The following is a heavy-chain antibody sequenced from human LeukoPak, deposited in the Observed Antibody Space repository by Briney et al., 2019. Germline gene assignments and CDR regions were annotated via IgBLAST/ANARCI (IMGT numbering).Heavy chain of an antibody. CDR1: GFTVSTNY. CDR2: IYSGGST. V-gene: IGHV3-53*01. D-gene: IGHD6-13*01. Sequence: GGSLRLSCAASGFTVSTNYMSWVRQTPGKGLEWVSVIYSGGSTYYADSVKGRFAISRDNSKNTLYLQMNSLRAEDTAVYYCAKEAGTGWFDPWGQGTLVTVSS. CDR3: AKEAGTGWFDP. J-gene: IGHJ5*02.